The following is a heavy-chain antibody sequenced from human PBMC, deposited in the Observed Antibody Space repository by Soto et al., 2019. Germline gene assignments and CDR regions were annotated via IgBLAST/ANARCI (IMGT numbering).Heavy chain of an antibody. Sequence: GASVKVSCKASGGTFSSYAISWVRQAPGQGLEWMGGIIPIFGTANYAQKFQGRVTITADESTSTAYMELSSLRSEDTAVYYCARGRLTKPYYYYGMGVWGQGTTVTVSS. D-gene: IGHD2-8*01. V-gene: IGHV1-69*13. CDR3: ARGRLTKPYYYYGMGV. CDR2: IIPIFGTA. CDR1: GGTFSSYA. J-gene: IGHJ6*02.